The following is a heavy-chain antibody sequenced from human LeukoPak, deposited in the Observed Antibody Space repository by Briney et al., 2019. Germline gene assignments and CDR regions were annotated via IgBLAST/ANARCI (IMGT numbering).Heavy chain of an antibody. CDR2: IYYSGST. CDR1: GGSISSGDYY. CDR3: ASPTARQKDYDILTGLGYFDY. V-gene: IGHV4-30-4*01. Sequence: SQALSLTCTVSGGSISSGDYYWSWIRQPPGKGLEWIGYIYYSGSTYYNPSLKSRVTISVDTSKNQFSLKLSSVTAADTAVYYCASPTARQKDYDILTGLGYFDYWGQGTLVTVSS. D-gene: IGHD3-9*01. J-gene: IGHJ4*02.